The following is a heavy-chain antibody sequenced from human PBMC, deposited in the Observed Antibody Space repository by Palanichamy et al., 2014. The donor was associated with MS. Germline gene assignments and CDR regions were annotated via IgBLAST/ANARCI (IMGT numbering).Heavy chain of an antibody. Sequence: QVQLVESGGGVVQPGTSLRLSCGASGSSLSTSTMHWVRQAPGKGLEWVAIMSSDGGHKFEADSVKGRFTISRDNSQNRLYLQMNSLRAEDTAVYFCARDPWVTSGGPSYLEHWGQGTPVTVSS. CDR2: MSSDGGHK. V-gene: IGHV3-30*04. J-gene: IGHJ5*02. CDR1: GSSLSTST. CDR3: ARDPWVTSGGPSYLEH. D-gene: IGHD2-15*01.